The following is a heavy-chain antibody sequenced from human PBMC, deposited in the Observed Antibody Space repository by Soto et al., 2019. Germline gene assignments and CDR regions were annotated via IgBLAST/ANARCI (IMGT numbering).Heavy chain of an antibody. Sequence: QVQLVESGGGVVQPGRSLRLSCAASGFTFSSYAMHWVRQAPGKGLEWVAVISYDGSNKYYADSVKGRFTISRDNSKNTFYLQMNGVRAEDAGVYYCGGSNGSGRPTDYDYGLDVWGQGTTVPLSS. J-gene: IGHJ6*02. CDR1: GFTFSSYA. CDR3: GGSNGSGRPTDYDYGLDV. CDR2: ISYDGSNK. D-gene: IGHD3-10*01. V-gene: IGHV3-30-3*01.